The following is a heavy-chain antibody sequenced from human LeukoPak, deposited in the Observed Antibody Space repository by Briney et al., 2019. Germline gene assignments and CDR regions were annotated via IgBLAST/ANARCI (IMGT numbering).Heavy chain of an antibody. Sequence: SVKVSCKASGGTFSSYAISWVRQAPGQGLEWMGRIIPILGIANYAQKFQGRVTMTRDTSTSTVYMELSSLRSEDTAVYYCARGRDYDFWSGYYAYYFDYWGQGTLVTVSS. D-gene: IGHD3-3*01. V-gene: IGHV1-69*04. CDR3: ARGRDYDFWSGYYAYYFDY. CDR1: GGTFSSYA. J-gene: IGHJ4*02. CDR2: IIPILGIA.